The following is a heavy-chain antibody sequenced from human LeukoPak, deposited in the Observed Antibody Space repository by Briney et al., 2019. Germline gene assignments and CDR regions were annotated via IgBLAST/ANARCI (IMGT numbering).Heavy chain of an antibody. J-gene: IGHJ4*02. D-gene: IGHD2-8*01. CDR3: ARGGNVLVVTQKKKKPFDS. Sequence: SETLSLTCTVSGGSISSYYWSWIRQPPGKGLEWIGYIYYSGSTNYNPSLKSRVTISVDTPKKQFSLKLTSVTPADTAIYYCARGGNVLVVTQKKKKPFDSWGQGTLVTVSS. V-gene: IGHV4-59*12. CDR1: GGSISSYY. CDR2: IYYSGST.